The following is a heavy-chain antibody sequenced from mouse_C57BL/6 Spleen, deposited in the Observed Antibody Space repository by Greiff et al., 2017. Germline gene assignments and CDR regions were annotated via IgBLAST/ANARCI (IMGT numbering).Heavy chain of an antibody. V-gene: IGHV1-39*01. CDR1: GYSFTDYN. CDR2: INPNYGTT. Sequence: EVQLQQSGPELVKPGASVKISCKASGYSFTDYNMNWVKQSNGKSLEWIGVINPNYGTTSYNQKFKGKATLTVDQSSSTAYLQLNSLTSEDSAVYYGAREGGVATDYAMDDWGQGTSVTVSS. CDR3: AREGGVATDYAMDD. D-gene: IGHD1-1*01. J-gene: IGHJ4*01.